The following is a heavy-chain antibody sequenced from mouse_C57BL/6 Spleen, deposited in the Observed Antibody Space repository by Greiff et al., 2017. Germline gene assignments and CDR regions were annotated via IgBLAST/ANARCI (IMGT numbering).Heavy chain of an antibody. CDR3: ARELGLRHYAMDD. D-gene: IGHD2-4*01. CDR1: GYTFTSYW. J-gene: IGHJ4*01. Sequence: QVQLQQPGAELVKPGASVKMSCKASGYTFTSYWITWVKQRPGQGLEWIGDIYPGSGSTNYNEKFKSKATLTVDTSSSTAYMQLSSLTSEDSAVYYCARELGLRHYAMDDWGQGTSVTVSS. CDR2: IYPGSGST. V-gene: IGHV1-55*01.